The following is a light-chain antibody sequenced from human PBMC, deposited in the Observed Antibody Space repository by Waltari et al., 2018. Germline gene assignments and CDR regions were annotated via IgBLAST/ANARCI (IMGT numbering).Light chain of an antibody. V-gene: IGKV3-20*01. CDR3: QQYGSSPLT. Sequence: EIVLTQSPGTLFLSPGESATPPCRASQSVSNNQLAWYQQSPGQAPRLVIYGAFARATAIPDRFSGTGSGTDFTLTISRLEPEDFAMYYCQQYGSSPLTFGQGTRLEIK. CDR1: QSVSNNQ. CDR2: GAF. J-gene: IGKJ5*01.